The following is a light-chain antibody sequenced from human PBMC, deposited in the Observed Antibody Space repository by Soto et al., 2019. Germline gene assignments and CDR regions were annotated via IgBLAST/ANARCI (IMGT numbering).Light chain of an antibody. CDR2: WAS. CDR3: QQYFDTPPT. Sequence: DIVMTQSPDSLAVSLGERATINCKSSQSVLYSSNNKNYLAWYQQKPGQPPKLLIYWASTRESGVPDRFSGSGSGTDFSLTISSRQAEDVALYYCQQYFDTPPTFGGGTKVEIK. CDR1: QSVLYSSNNKNY. J-gene: IGKJ4*01. V-gene: IGKV4-1*01.